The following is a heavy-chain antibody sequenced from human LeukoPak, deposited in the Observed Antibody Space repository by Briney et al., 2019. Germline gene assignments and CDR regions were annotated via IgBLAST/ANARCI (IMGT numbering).Heavy chain of an antibody. V-gene: IGHV3-33*01. Sequence: GGSLRLSCAASGFTFSSYGMHWVRQAPGKGLEWVTVIWYDGSNKYYADPVKGRFTISRDNSKNTLYLQMNSLRAEDTAVYYCARAQREMSSYYYYYMDVWGKGTTVTVSS. CDR3: ARAQREMSSYYYYYMDV. J-gene: IGHJ6*03. CDR1: GFTFSSYG. CDR2: IWYDGSNK. D-gene: IGHD6-13*01.